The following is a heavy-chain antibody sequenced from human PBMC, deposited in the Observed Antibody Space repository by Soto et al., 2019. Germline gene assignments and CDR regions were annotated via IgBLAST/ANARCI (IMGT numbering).Heavy chain of an antibody. CDR1: GGSISSSSSY. V-gene: IGHV4-39*01. CDR2: MSYSGGT. J-gene: IGHJ4*02. CDR3: ARHRVPSVYDPIPGCFDS. Sequence: QLQLQESGPGLVKPSETLSLTCTVSGGSISSSSSYWGWIRQPPGKGLEWIGSMSYSGGTYNNPSLKSRVTLSVDTSQSRSSLKLTSVTAADTAVYYCARHRVPSVYDPIPGCFDSWGQGILVTASS. D-gene: IGHD5-12*01.